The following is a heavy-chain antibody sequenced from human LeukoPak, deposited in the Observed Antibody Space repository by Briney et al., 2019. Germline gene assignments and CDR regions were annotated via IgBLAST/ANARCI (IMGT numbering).Heavy chain of an antibody. CDR1: GFTFSSYG. D-gene: IGHD1-26*01. CDR3: ATIPRVGATHDAFDI. CDR2: ISSSGSTI. V-gene: IGHV3-48*04. J-gene: IGHJ3*02. Sequence: TGGSLRLSCAASGFTFSSYGMHWVRQAPGKGLEWVSYISSSGSTIYYADSVKGRFTISRDNAKNSPYLQMNSLRAEDTAVYYCATIPRVGATHDAFDIWGQGTMVTVSS.